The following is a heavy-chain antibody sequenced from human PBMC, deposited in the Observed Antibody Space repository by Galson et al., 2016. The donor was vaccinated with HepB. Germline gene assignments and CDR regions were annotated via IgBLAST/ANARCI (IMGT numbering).Heavy chain of an antibody. V-gene: IGHV3-21*01. CDR3: ARRPIAYYDSSGYYRPDSYYFDY. J-gene: IGHJ4*02. CDR1: GFTFSSYS. Sequence: SLRLSCAASGFTFSSYSMNWVRQAPGKGLEWVSSISSSSSYIYCADSVKGRFTISRDNAKNSLYLQMNSLRAEDTAVYYCARRPIAYYDSSGYYRPDSYYFDYWGQGTLVTVSS. D-gene: IGHD3-22*01. CDR2: ISSSSSYI.